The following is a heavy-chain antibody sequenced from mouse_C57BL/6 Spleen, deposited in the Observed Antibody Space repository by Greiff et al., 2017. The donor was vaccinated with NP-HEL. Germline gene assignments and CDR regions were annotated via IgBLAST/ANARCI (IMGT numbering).Heavy chain of an antibody. D-gene: IGHD1-1*01. Sequence: QVQLQQPGAELVKPGASVKVSCKASGYTFTSYWMHWVKQRPGQGLEWIGRIHPSDSDTNYNQKFKGKATLTVDKSSSTAYMQLSSLTSEDSAVYYCARRDYYGSHYFDYWAKAPLSQSPQ. J-gene: IGHJ2*01. CDR1: GYTFTSYW. V-gene: IGHV1-74*01. CDR2: IHPSDSDT. CDR3: ARRDYYGSHYFDY.